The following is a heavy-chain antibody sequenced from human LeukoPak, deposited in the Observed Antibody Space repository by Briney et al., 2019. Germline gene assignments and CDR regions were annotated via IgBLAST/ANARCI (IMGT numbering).Heavy chain of an antibody. J-gene: IGHJ5*02. CDR1: EYSFTSYW. D-gene: IGHD1-20*01. CDR2: IYPGDSDT. Sequence: GESLKISCKGSEYSFTSYWIGWVRQMPGKGLEWMGIIYPGDSDTRYSPSFQGQVTISADKSISTAYLQWSNLKASDTAMYYCARESVTGTNWFDPWGQGTLVTVSS. CDR3: ARESVTGTNWFDP. V-gene: IGHV5-51*01.